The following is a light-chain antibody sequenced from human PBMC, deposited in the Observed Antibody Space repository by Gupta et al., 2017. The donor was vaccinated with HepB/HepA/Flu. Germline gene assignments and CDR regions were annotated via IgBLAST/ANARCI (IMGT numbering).Light chain of an antibody. J-gene: IGKJ1*01. V-gene: IGKV1-5*03. Sequence: IQMTPSPSTLSSSVGARVTITCRASQNINDCLAWYQQKPGKAPKLLIYIASTSERRVPSRFSGTGSGTAFNLTILSPQPDDFATYHCHQDYTYSRTFGQGTKLEIK. CDR1: QNINDC. CDR3: HQDYTYSRT. CDR2: IAS.